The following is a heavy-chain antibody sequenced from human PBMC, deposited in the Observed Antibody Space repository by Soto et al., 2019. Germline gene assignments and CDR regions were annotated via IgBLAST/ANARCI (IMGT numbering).Heavy chain of an antibody. D-gene: IGHD3-22*01. CDR3: ARDPGYYYDSSGYYSAVDY. CDR1: GFTFSSYS. V-gene: IGHV3-21*01. CDR2: ISSSSSYI. J-gene: IGHJ4*02. Sequence: PGGSLRLSCAASGFTFSSYSMNWVRQAPGKGLEWVSSISSSSSYIYYADSVKGRFTISRDNAKNSLYLQMNSLRAEDTAVYYCARDPGYYYDSSGYYSAVDYWGQGALVTVSS.